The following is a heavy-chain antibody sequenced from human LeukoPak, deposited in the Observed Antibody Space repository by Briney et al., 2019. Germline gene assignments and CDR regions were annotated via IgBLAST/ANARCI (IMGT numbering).Heavy chain of an antibody. CDR2: IYGGGST. V-gene: IGHV3-53*01. CDR3: ASWPGGWYGEDS. Sequence: GGSLRLSCGASGFTVSSNYMSWVRQAPGKGLEWVSVIYGGGSTYYADSVKGRFTISRDTSKNTLYLRMNSLRAEDTAVYYCASWPGGWYGEDSWGQGTLVTVSS. J-gene: IGHJ4*02. CDR1: GFTVSSNY. D-gene: IGHD6-19*01.